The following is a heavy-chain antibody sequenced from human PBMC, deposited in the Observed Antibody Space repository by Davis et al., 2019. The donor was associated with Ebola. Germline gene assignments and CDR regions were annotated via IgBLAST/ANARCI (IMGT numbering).Heavy chain of an antibody. Sequence: AASVKVSCKASGYSFTSDGISWVRQAPGQGLEWMGWISTYNGNTNYAQKLQGRVTMTTDTSTSTAYMELRSLRSDDTAVYYCARGVEYSGYGGFRFDPWGQGTLVTVSS. CDR2: ISTYNGNT. CDR1: GYSFTSDG. J-gene: IGHJ5*02. CDR3: ARGVEYSGYGGFRFDP. D-gene: IGHD5-12*01. V-gene: IGHV1-18*01.